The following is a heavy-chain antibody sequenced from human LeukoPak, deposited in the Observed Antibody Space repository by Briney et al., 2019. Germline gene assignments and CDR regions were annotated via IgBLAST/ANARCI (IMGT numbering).Heavy chain of an antibody. CDR3: ARGVEPLAADTLAY. D-gene: IGHD1-14*01. J-gene: IGHJ4*02. Sequence: GGSQRLSCAASGFTVITNDMTWVRQAPGKGLEWVSVLYSDGNTKYADSVQGRFTISRDNSKNTLYLEMNSLSPDDTAVYYCARGVEPLAADTLAYWGQGTLVTVSS. CDR2: LYSDGNT. V-gene: IGHV3-53*01. CDR1: GFTVITND.